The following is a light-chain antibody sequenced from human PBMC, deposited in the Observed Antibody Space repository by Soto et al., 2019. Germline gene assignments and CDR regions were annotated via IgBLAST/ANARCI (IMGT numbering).Light chain of an antibody. CDR1: QSVSSN. CDR2: GAS. J-gene: IGKJ2*01. CDR3: QQYNSWPPLYT. Sequence: EIVMTQSPATLSVSPGERATLSCRASQSVSSNLAWYQQKPGQATRLLIYGASTRATGIPARFSGSGSGTEFTLTISSRQSEDFAGYYCQQYNSWPPLYTFGQGTKLEIK. V-gene: IGKV3-15*01.